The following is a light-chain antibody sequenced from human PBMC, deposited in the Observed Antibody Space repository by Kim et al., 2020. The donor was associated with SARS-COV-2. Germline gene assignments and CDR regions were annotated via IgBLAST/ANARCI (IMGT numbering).Light chain of an antibody. CDR2: AAS. V-gene: IGKV1-39*01. J-gene: IGKJ5*01. Sequence: ASVGDRVTITCRASQSISNFVNWYQQIPGEAPRVLISAASRLQSGVPSRCSGSVSGTDFTLTISTLQPEDSASYYCQQVHSIPITFGQGTRLEIK. CDR3: QQVHSIPIT. CDR1: QSISNF.